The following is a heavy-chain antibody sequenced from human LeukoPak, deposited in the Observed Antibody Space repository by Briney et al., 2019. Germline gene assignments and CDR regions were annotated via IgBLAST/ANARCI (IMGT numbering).Heavy chain of an antibody. CDR2: ISSSGSTI. Sequence: GGSLRLSCAASGFTFSDYYMSWIRQAPGKGLEWVSYISSSGSTIYYADSVKGRFTISRDNAKNSLYLQMNSLRAEDTAVYYCAKDSAFYYIDVWGKGTTVIISS. J-gene: IGHJ6*03. D-gene: IGHD3-10*01. V-gene: IGHV3-11*04. CDR3: AKDSAFYYIDV. CDR1: GFTFSDYY.